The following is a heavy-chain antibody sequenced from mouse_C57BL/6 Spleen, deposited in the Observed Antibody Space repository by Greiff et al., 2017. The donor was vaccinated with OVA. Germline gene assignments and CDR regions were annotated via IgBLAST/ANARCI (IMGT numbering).Heavy chain of an antibody. D-gene: IGHD1-1*01. Sequence: QVQLKQSGAELVKPGASVKISCKASGYAFSSYWMNWVKQRPGKGLEWIGQIYPGDGDTNYNGKFKGKATLTADKSSSTAYMQLSSLTSEDSAVYFCARGYGSSYEKLGYAMGYWGQGTSVTVSS. V-gene: IGHV1-80*01. CDR2: IYPGDGDT. J-gene: IGHJ4*01. CDR3: ARGYGSSYEKLGYAMGY. CDR1: GYAFSSYW.